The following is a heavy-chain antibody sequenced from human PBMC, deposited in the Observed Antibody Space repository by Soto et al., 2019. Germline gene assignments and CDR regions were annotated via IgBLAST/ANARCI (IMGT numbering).Heavy chain of an antibody. J-gene: IGHJ4*02. D-gene: IGHD2-21*01. V-gene: IGHV4-59*01. Sequence: SETLSLTCSVSGDSISSYYWSWIRQPPGKGLEWIGYIYYSGSTNYNPSFKSRVTISVDTPKNQFSLKLTSVTAADTAVYYCARDPGGDLFDDWGQGTLVTVSS. CDR1: GDSISSYY. CDR3: ARDPGGDLFDD. CDR2: IYYSGST.